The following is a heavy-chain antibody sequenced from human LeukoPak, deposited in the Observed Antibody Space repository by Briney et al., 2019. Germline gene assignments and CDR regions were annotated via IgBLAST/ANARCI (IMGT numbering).Heavy chain of an antibody. CDR1: PLTFRSYA. V-gene: IGHV1-69*05. CDR2: IIPIFGTA. J-gene: IGHJ3*02. Sequence: SVNVSCNASPLTFRSYAMRWARHATGQGLEWMGRIIPIFGTANYAQKFQGRVTITTDESTSTAYMALSSLRSEDTAVYHCARSLYYYDSSGYPTDAFDIWGQGTMVTVSS. D-gene: IGHD3-22*01. CDR3: ARSLYYYDSSGYPTDAFDI.